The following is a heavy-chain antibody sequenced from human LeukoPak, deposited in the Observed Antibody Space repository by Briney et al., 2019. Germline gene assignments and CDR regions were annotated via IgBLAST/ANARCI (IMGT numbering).Heavy chain of an antibody. J-gene: IGHJ5*02. CDR3: AQRQGPNSGSYDWFEP. V-gene: IGHV4-4*09. Sequence: SETLSLTCTVSGGPMNNYYWSWIRQPPGQGLEWVAYIHSSGYTNYNPSLKSRVTISIDTSRGQLSLTVNSVTAADTAVYYCAQRQGPNSGSYDWFEPWGQGTLVTVAT. D-gene: IGHD1-26*01. CDR1: GGPMNNYY. CDR2: IHSSGYT.